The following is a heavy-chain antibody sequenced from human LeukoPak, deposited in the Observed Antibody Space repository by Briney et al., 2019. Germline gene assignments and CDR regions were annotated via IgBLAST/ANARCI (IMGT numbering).Heavy chain of an antibody. CDR1: GYTFTGYY. D-gene: IGHD3-10*01. Sequence: ASVKVSCKASGYTFTGYYMHWVRQAPGQGLEWMGWINPDSDDTMYAQKFQGRVTMTRDTSISTAYMELSRLRSDDTAVYYCARNTNYYGSGSSFDYWGQGTLVTVSP. V-gene: IGHV1-2*02. CDR3: ARNTNYYGSGSSFDY. J-gene: IGHJ4*02. CDR2: INPDSDDT.